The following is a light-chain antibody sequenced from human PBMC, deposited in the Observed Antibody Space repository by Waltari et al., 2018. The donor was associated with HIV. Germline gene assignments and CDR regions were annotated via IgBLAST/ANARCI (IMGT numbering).Light chain of an antibody. V-gene: IGLV1-51*01. Sequence: QSVLTQPPSVSAAPGQEVTISCSGSSSNIGSKFVSWYQHVPGAAPKLLIYDNNKRPSGIPDRFSGSKSGTSVPLGITGLQTGDEADYYCSTWDVSLGAGVFGGGTKLTVL. CDR1: SSNIGSKF. CDR2: DNN. CDR3: STWDVSLGAGV. J-gene: IGLJ2*01.